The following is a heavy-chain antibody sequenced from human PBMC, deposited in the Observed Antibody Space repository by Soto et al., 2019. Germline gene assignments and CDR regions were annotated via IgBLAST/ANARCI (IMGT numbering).Heavy chain of an antibody. Sequence: PSETLSLTCAVSGYSISSGYYWGWIRQPPGKGLEWIGSIYHSGSTYYNPSLKSRVTISVDTSKNQFSLKLSSVTAADTAVYYCASLRIQLWSCFDYWGQGTLVTVSS. CDR2: IYHSGST. V-gene: IGHV4-38-2*01. CDR3: ASLRIQLWSCFDY. CDR1: GYSISSGYY. D-gene: IGHD5-18*01. J-gene: IGHJ4*02.